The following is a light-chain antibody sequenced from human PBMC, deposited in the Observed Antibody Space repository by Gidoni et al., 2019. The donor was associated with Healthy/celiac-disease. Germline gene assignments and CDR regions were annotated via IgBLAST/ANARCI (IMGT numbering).Light chain of an antibody. CDR3: QQYDSSPIT. CDR1: QCVSSSY. J-gene: IGKJ5*01. CDR2: GAS. Sequence: SGFTQYPRTLSLSPVERATLSCRASQCVSSSYLAWYQQRPGQAPRLLIYGASSRATGIPDRFSGSGSGTDFTLTISRLEPEDFVVYYCQQYDSSPITFGQGTRLEIK. V-gene: IGKV3-20*01.